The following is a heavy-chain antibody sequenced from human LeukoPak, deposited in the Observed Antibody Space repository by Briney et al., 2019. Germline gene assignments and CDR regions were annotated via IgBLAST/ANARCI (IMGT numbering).Heavy chain of an antibody. V-gene: IGHV3-21*01. CDR1: GFTFSSYS. CDR3: ARGSVELQRLDAFDV. CDR2: ISTTSRHI. J-gene: IGHJ3*01. D-gene: IGHD6-25*01. Sequence: GGSLRLSCAASGFTFSSYSIDWVRQAPGKGLEWVSSISTTSRHIYYADLVKGRFTISRDNAKNSLYLQMTSLRAEDTAVYYCARGSVELQRLDAFDVWGQGTMVTVSS.